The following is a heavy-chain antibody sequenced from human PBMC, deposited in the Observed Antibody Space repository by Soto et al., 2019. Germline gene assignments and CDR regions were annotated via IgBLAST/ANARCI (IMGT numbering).Heavy chain of an antibody. CDR2: IIPILGIA. V-gene: IGHV1-69*08. D-gene: IGHD2-15*01. J-gene: IGHJ4*02. CDR1: GGTFSSYT. CDR3: ARERGGGSCYDY. Sequence: QVQLVQSGAEVKKPGSSVKVSCKASGGTFSSYTISWVRQAPGQGLEWMGRIIPILGIANYAQKFQGRVTITADKSTSTAYKELSSLRSEDTAVYYCARERGGGSCYDYWGQGTLVTVSS.